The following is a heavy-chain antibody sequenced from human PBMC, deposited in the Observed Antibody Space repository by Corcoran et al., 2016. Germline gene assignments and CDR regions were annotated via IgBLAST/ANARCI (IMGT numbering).Heavy chain of an antibody. D-gene: IGHD3-22*01. CDR3: AQRLSKVESWLPPHYFDY. V-gene: IGHV2-5*01. J-gene: IGHJ4*02. CDR2: IDGNDNR. CDR1: GFSPSTSAMG. Sequence: QITLRESGPTLVKPTQTLTLTCTFPGFSPSTSAMGVGWIRQPPGKALEWLALIDGNDNRRYSPSLKTRLTIAKDTSKNPVVLTMTNMYPVDTATYYCAQRLSKVESWLPPHYFDYWGQGTLVTVSS.